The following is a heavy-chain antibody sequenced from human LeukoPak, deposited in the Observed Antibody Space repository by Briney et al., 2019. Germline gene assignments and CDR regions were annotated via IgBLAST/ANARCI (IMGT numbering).Heavy chain of an antibody. CDR2: ISVRGGST. Sequence: GGSLRLSCAAPGFTFSTYAMNWVRQAPGKGLEWVSVISVRGGSTYYADSVKGRFTISRDNSKNTLYLQMNSLRAEDTAVYYCAKDTAGLVLRSPFDYWGQGTLVTVSS. D-gene: IGHD3-3*01. J-gene: IGHJ4*02. CDR3: AKDTAGLVLRSPFDY. V-gene: IGHV3-23*01. CDR1: GFTFSTYA.